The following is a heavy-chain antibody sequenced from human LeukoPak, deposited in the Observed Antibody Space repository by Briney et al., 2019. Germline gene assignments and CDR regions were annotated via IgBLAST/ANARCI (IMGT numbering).Heavy chain of an antibody. D-gene: IGHD6-13*01. CDR2: IYYSGTT. V-gene: IGHV4-59*01. J-gene: IGHJ4*02. Sequence: SETLSLTCTVSGGSISSYYWSWIRQAPAKGLAWIGYIYYSGTTNYNPSLKSRVTISVDTSKNQFSLKLSSVTAADTAVYYCARGVFIAAAQYGYWGQGTLVTVSS. CDR3: ARGVFIAAAQYGY. CDR1: GGSISSYY.